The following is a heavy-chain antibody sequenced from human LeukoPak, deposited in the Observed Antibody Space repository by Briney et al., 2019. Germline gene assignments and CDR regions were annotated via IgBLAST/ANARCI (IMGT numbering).Heavy chain of an antibody. D-gene: IGHD2-15*01. V-gene: IGHV3-64D*06. CDR1: GFTFSSYA. CDR2: ISSNGGST. Sequence: GGSLRLSCSASGFTFSSYAMHWVRQAPGKGLEYVSAISSNGGSTYYADSVKGRFTISRDNSKNTLYLQMSSLRAEDTAVYYCVKGQGWGYCSGGSCTGFDYWGQGTLVTVSS. CDR3: VKGQGWGYCSGGSCTGFDY. J-gene: IGHJ4*02.